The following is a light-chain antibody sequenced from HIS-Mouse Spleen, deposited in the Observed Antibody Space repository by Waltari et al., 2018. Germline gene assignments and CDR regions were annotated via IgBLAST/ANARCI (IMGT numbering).Light chain of an antibody. CDR1: NIGSKS. V-gene: IGLV3-21*03. Sequence: SYVLTQPPSVSVAPGKTARITCGGNNIGSKSVHWYQQKPGQAPVLAVYDDSDRPSGIPEGISGSNSGNTATLTISGVEAGDEADYYCQVWDSSSDHVVFGGGTKLTVL. J-gene: IGLJ2*01. CDR2: DDS. CDR3: QVWDSSSDHVV.